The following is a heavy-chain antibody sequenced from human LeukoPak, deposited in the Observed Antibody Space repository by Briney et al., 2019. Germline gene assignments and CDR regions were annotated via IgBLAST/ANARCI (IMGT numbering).Heavy chain of an antibody. CDR1: GFTFSSYW. Sequence: GGSLRLSCAASGFTFSSYWMSWVRQAPGKGLEWVANIKQDGSEKYYVDSVKGRFTISRDNAKNSLYLQMNSLRAEDTAVYYCARGYYGSGPYYYYYMDVWGKGTTVTVSS. CDR2: IKQDGSEK. CDR3: ARGYYGSGPYYYYYMDV. J-gene: IGHJ6*03. V-gene: IGHV3-7*01. D-gene: IGHD3-10*01.